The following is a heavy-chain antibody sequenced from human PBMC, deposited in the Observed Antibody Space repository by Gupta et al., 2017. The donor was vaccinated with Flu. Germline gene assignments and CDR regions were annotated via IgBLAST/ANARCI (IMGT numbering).Heavy chain of an antibody. D-gene: IGHD2-15*01. CDR2: IIPIFGTA. CDR1: GGTFSSYA. J-gene: IGHJ5*02. V-gene: IGHV1-69*01. CDR3: ARALEGYCSGGSCYWFDP. Sequence: QVQLVQSGAEVKKPGSSVKVSCKASGGTFSSYAISWVRQAPGQGLEWMGGIIPIFGTANYAQKFQGRVTITADESTSTAYMELSSLRSEDTAVYYCARALEGYCSGGSCYWFDPWGQGTLVTVSS.